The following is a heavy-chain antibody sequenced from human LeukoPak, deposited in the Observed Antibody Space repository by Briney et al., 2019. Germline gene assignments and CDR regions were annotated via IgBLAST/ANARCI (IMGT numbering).Heavy chain of an antibody. V-gene: IGHV3-23*01. J-gene: IGHJ4*02. CDR2: LSGTGKNT. Sequence: GGSLRLSCVASGFTFSAYAMSWVRQAPGRGLEWVSGLSGTGKNTYYADSVKGRLTISRDNSQNTLYLKMNSLRVEDTAVYYCAKDGYYYDSSGFDQWGQGTLVTVSS. D-gene: IGHD3-22*01. CDR3: AKDGYYYDSSGFDQ. CDR1: GFTFSAYA.